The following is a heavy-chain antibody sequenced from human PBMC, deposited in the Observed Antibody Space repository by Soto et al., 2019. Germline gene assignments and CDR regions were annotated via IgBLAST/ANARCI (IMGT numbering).Heavy chain of an antibody. CDR3: ARGAYYYDSSGYYYVGDY. D-gene: IGHD3-22*01. Sequence: EVQLVESGGGLVQPGGSLRLSCAASGFTFSSYWMHWVRHAPGKGLVWVSRINSDGSSTSYADSVKGRFTISRDNAKNTLYLQMNSLRAEDTAVYYCARGAYYYDSSGYYYVGDYWGQGTLVTVSS. CDR2: INSDGSST. V-gene: IGHV3-74*01. CDR1: GFTFSSYW. J-gene: IGHJ4*02.